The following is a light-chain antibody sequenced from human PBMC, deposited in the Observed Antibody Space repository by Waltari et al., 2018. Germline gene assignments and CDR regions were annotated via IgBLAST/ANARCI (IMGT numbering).Light chain of an antibody. Sequence: QCARTHPASVSGSPGHAVAPLSAGTSNNAGGYNSVAWYQEHPGQAPTVIIYDVSDRPSGVSDRFSGSKSGNTASLTISGLQAEDEADYYCSSQSSNDVVLFGGGTKLTVL. CDR2: DVS. CDR1: SNNAGGYNS. J-gene: IGLJ2*01. V-gene: IGLV2-14*01. CDR3: SSQSSNDVVL.